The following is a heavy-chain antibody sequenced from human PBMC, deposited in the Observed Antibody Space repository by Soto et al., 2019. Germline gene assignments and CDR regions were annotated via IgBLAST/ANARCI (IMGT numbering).Heavy chain of an antibody. V-gene: IGHV3-43*01. D-gene: IGHD5-12*01. CDR3: AKDIAYRGYGGFDP. Sequence: PGGSLRLSCAASGFTFDDYTMHWVRQAPGEGLEWVSLISWDGYSTYYTDSVKGRFTISRDNSRNSLNLQMKSLRTEDTALYYCAKDIAYRGYGGFDPWGLGTLVTVSS. J-gene: IGHJ5*02. CDR1: GFTFDDYT. CDR2: ISWDGYST.